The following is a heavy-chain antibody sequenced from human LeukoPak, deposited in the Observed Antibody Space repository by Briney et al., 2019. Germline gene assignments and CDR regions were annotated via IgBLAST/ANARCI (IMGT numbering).Heavy chain of an antibody. D-gene: IGHD1-7*01. Sequence: GGSLRLSCAASGFTSSSYAMSWVRQAPGKGLEWVSAISGSGGSTYYADSVKGRFTISRDNSKNTLYLQMNSLRAEDTAVYYCAKDMNYVPETTALDYWGQGTLVTVSS. CDR3: AKDMNYVPETTALDY. J-gene: IGHJ4*02. V-gene: IGHV3-23*01. CDR1: GFTSSSYA. CDR2: ISGSGGST.